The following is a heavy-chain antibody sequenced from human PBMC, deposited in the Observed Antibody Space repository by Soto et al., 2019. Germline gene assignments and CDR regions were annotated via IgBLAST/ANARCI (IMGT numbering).Heavy chain of an antibody. V-gene: IGHV1-8*01. CDR3: ARDARYFDWLLFSRYYYYYMDV. J-gene: IGHJ6*03. Sequence: ASVKVSCKASGYTFTSYDINWVRQATGQGLEWMGWMNPNSGNTGYAQKFQGRVTMTRNTSISTAYMELSSLRSEDTAVYYCARDARYFDWLLFSRYYYYYMDVWGKGTTVTVS. D-gene: IGHD3-9*01. CDR2: MNPNSGNT. CDR1: GYTFTSYD.